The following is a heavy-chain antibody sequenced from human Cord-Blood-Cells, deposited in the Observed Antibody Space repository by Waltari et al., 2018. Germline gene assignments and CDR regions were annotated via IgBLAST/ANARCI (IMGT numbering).Heavy chain of an antibody. CDR3: ARLLPSYYDFWSGYSAFDY. V-gene: IGHV5-51*01. CDR1: GYSFTSYW. CDR2: IYPGDPDT. J-gene: IGHJ4*02. Sequence: EVQLVQSGAEVKKPGESLKISCKGSGYSFTSYWIGWVRQMPGKGLEWMGIIYPGDPDTRYSPSFQGQVTISADKSISTAYLQWSSLKASDTAMYYCARLLPSYYDFWSGYSAFDYWGQGTLVTVSS. D-gene: IGHD3-3*01.